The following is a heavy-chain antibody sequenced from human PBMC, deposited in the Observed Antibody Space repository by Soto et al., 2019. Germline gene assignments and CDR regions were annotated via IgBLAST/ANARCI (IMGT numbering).Heavy chain of an antibody. J-gene: IGHJ5*02. V-gene: IGHV3-21*06. Sequence: PGGSLRLSCAASGFTFSSYNMNWVRQAPGKGLEWVSFISSGSEYIYYADSVKGRFNISRDNAKNSLHLQMNSLRGEDTAVYYCTRDRQLVQDWFDPWGRGTLVTVSS. CDR2: ISSGSEYI. CDR3: TRDRQLVQDWFDP. D-gene: IGHD6-13*01. CDR1: GFTFSSYN.